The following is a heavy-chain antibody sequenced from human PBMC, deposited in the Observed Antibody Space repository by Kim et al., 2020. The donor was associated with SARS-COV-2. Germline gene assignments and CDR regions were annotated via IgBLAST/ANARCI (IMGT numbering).Heavy chain of an antibody. J-gene: IGHJ4*02. CDR2: SGGT. CDR3: ARGVARYSVHQSAFDF. D-gene: IGHD5-12*01. Sequence: SGGTNCAQRFQGRVTMTRDTSINTAYMELSRLRSDDTAVYYCARGVARYSVHQSAFDFWGPGTLVTVSS. V-gene: IGHV1-2*02.